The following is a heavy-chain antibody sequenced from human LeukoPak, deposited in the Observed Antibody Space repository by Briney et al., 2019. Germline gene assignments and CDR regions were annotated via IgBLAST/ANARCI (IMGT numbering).Heavy chain of an antibody. D-gene: IGHD6-19*01. Sequence: GGSLRLSCAASGFTFSSYWMSWVRQAPGKGLEWVANIKQDGSEKYYVDSVKGRFTISRDNAKNSLYLQMNSLRAEDTAVYYCARLAYSSGWYENDYWGQGTLVTVSS. J-gene: IGHJ4*02. CDR3: ARLAYSSGWYENDY. CDR2: IKQDGSEK. CDR1: GFTFSSYW. V-gene: IGHV3-7*01.